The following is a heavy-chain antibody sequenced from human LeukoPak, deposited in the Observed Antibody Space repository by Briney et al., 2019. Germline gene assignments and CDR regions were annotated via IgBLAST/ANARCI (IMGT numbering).Heavy chain of an antibody. V-gene: IGHV1-69*13. CDR1: GGTFSSYA. J-gene: IGHJ4*02. CDR2: IIPIFGTA. CDR3: ARASWSDYYDSSGYYDY. D-gene: IGHD3-22*01. Sequence: VKVSCKASGGTFSSYAISWVRQAPGQGLEWMGGIIPIFGTADYAQKFQGRVTITTDESTSTAYMELSSLRSEDTAVYYCARASWSDYYDSSGYYDYWGQGTLVTVSS.